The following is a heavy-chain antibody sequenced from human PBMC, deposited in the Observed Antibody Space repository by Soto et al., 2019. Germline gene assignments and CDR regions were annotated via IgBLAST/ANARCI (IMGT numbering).Heavy chain of an antibody. CDR2: SIPIFGTA. V-gene: IGHV1-69*13. J-gene: IGHJ6*02. CDR1: GGTFSGYA. D-gene: IGHD2-2*01. Sequence: SVKVSCKASGGTFSGYAISWVRQAPGQGLEGVGGSIPIFGTANYAQKFQGRVTITADESTSTAYMELRGLRSDDTAVCYCPSSRSCITTSCHPSSFGYHYHGLEVWRQGPTATVSS. CDR3: PSSRSCITTSCHPSSFGYHYHGLEV.